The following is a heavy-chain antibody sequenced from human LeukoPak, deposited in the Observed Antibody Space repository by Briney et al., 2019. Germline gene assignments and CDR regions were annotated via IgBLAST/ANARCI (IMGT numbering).Heavy chain of an antibody. D-gene: IGHD1-1*01. CDR2: IYTSGST. Sequence: SETLSLTRTVSGGSISSYYWSWIRQPAGKGLEWIGRIYTSGSTNYNPSLKSRVTMSVDTSKNQFSLKLSAVTAADTAVYYCARDLGELEPIDYWGQGTLVTVSS. CDR3: ARDLGELEPIDY. V-gene: IGHV4-4*07. J-gene: IGHJ4*02. CDR1: GGSISSYY.